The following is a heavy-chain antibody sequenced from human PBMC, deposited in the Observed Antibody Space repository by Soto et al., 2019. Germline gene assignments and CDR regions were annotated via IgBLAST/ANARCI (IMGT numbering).Heavy chain of an antibody. V-gene: IGHV3-15*01. J-gene: IGHJ4*02. CDR3: TTWDIVVVASFI. CDR2: IKPKTNGATA. D-gene: IGHD2-15*01. Sequence: GGSLRLSCVASGFTFTNAWMTWVRQAPGKGLEWVGRIKPKTNGATAEYAAPVKGRFTISRDDSKNTLYLQMNSLKIEDTAVYYCTTWDIVVVASFIWGQGTLVTVSS. CDR1: GFTFTNAW.